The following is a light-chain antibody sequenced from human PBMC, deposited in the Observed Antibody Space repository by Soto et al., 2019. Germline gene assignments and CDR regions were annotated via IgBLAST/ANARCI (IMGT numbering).Light chain of an antibody. CDR1: QSVSSNY. Sequence: EIVLTQSPGTLSLSPGEIATISCRASQSVSSNYLAWYQQKTGQAPRLIIFGASSRASGIPDRFSGSGSGTDFTLNIGRREPEDFAVYYCQQYGRSPAAFGQGTKVEIK. CDR2: GAS. CDR3: QQYGRSPAA. J-gene: IGKJ1*01. V-gene: IGKV3-20*01.